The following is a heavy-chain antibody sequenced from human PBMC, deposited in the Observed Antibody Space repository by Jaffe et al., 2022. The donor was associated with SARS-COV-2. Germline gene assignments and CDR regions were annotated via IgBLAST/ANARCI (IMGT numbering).Heavy chain of an antibody. CDR2: ISGSGGST. Sequence: EVQLLESGGGLVQPGGSLRLSCAASGFTFSSYAMSWVRQAPGKGLEWVSAISGSGGSTYYADSVKGRFTISRDNSKNTLYLQMNSLRAEDTAVYYCAKVGPRSHMITFGGDAFDIWGQGTMVTVSS. J-gene: IGHJ3*02. CDR1: GFTFSSYA. V-gene: IGHV3-23*01. D-gene: IGHD3-16*01. CDR3: AKVGPRSHMITFGGDAFDI.